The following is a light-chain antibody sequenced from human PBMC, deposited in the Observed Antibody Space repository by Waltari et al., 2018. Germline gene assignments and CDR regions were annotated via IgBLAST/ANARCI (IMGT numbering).Light chain of an antibody. Sequence: QSALTQPASVSGSPGQSITISCPGTSSDVASYNLVPWYQQHPGKAPKPMIYEVSKRPSGVSNRFSGSKSGNTASLTISGLQAEDEAGYYCCSYAGSTTYWVFGGGTKLTVL. V-gene: IGLV2-23*02. J-gene: IGLJ3*02. CDR3: CSYAGSTTYWV. CDR1: SSDVASYNL. CDR2: EVS.